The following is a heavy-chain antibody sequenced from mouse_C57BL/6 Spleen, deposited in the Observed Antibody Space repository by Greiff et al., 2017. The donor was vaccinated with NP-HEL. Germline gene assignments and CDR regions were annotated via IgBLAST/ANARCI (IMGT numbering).Heavy chain of an antibody. CDR3: ARHSGYDDYYAMDY. CDR1: GFTFSSYG. J-gene: IGHJ4*01. D-gene: IGHD2-2*01. CDR2: ISSGGSYT. Sequence: EVQRVESGGDLVKPGGSLKLSCAASGFTFSSYGMSWVRQTPDKRLEWVATISSGGSYTYYPDSVKGRFTISRDNAKNTLYLQMSSLKSEDTAMYYCARHSGYDDYYAMDYWGQGTSVTVSS. V-gene: IGHV5-6*01.